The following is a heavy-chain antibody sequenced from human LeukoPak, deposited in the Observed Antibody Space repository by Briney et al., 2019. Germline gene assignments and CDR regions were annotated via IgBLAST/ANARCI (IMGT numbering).Heavy chain of an antibody. J-gene: IGHJ4*02. CDR3: ARAPRGVPFDY. CDR2: IKQDGSEK. D-gene: IGHD2-8*01. V-gene: IGHV3-7*01. CDR1: GFTFSSYW. Sequence: QSGGSLRLSCVVSGFTFSSYWMSWVRQAPGKGLEWVANIKQDGSEKYYVDSVKGRFTISRDNAENSVYLQMNSLRGEDTAVYYCARAPRGVPFDYWGQGTLVTVSS.